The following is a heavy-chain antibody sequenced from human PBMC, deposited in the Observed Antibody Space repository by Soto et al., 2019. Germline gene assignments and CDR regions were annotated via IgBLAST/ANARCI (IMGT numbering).Heavy chain of an antibody. CDR3: ARHTGFTGMGDAFDI. CDR1: GYSFTSYW. CDR2: IYPGDSDT. Sequence: GESLKISCKGSGYSFTSYWIGWVRQMPGKGLEWMGIIYPGDSDTRYSPSFQGQVTISADKSISTAYLQWSSLKASDTARYYCARHTGFTGMGDAFDIWGQGTMVTVSS. J-gene: IGHJ3*02. D-gene: IGHD2-8*02. V-gene: IGHV5-51*01.